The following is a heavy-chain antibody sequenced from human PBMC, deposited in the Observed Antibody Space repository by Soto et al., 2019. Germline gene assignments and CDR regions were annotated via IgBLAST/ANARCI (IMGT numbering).Heavy chain of an antibody. CDR2: ISYDGSHK. J-gene: IGHJ4*02. CDR1: GFTFSTYG. Sequence: QVRLVESGGGVVQPGRSLRLSCAASGFTFSTYGMHWVRQAPGKGLEWVALISYDGSHKYYADSVKGRFTISRDNSKNTLYLQMNSLRPEDTAVYYCAKDIVARGDYWGQGTLVTVSS. D-gene: IGHD5-12*01. V-gene: IGHV3-30*18. CDR3: AKDIVARGDY.